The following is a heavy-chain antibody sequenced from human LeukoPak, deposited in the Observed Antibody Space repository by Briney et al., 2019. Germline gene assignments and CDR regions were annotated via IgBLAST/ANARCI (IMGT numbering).Heavy chain of an antibody. V-gene: IGHV4-39*01. J-gene: IGHJ4*02. CDR1: GGSISSSRDY. CDR2: IYYSGST. Sequence: SETLSLTCIVSGGSISSSRDYWAWIRQPPGKGLEWIANIYYSGSTYYSPSLKSRVTISVDTSKNQFSLKLTSVTAADAALYYCVRLLPLRKDCWGQGTLVTVSS. D-gene: IGHD4/OR15-4a*01. CDR3: VRLLPLRKDC.